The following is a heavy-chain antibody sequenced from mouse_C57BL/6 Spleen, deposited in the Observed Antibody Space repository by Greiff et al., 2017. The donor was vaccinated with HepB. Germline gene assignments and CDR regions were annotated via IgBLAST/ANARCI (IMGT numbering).Heavy chain of an antibody. CDR2: IHPNSGST. J-gene: IGHJ2*01. CDR3: ARDDGYYLNFDY. Sequence: VKLQQPGAELVKPGASVKLSCKASGYTFTSYWMHWVKQRPGQGLEWIGMIHPNSGSTNYNEKFKSKATLTVDKSSSTAYMQLSSLTSEDSAVYYCARDDGYYLNFDYWGQGTTLTVSS. V-gene: IGHV1-64*01. D-gene: IGHD2-3*01. CDR1: GYTFTSYW.